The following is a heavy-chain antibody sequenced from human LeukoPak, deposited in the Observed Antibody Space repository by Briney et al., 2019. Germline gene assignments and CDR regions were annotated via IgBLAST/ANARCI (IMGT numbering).Heavy chain of an antibody. J-gene: IGHJ4*02. V-gene: IGHV1-2*02. D-gene: IGHD5-18*01. CDR3: ARDRDSYGNGLDY. CDR1: GGTFSSYA. CDR2: INPNSGGT. Sequence: ASVKVSRKASGGTFSSYAISWVRQAPGQGLEWMGWINPNSGGTNYAQKFQGRVTMTRDTSISTAYMELSRLRSDDTAVYYCARDRDSYGNGLDYWGQGTLVTVSS.